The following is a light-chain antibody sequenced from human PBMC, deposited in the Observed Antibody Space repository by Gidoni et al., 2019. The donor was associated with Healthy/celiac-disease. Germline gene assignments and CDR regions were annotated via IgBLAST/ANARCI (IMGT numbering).Light chain of an antibody. Sequence: SYELTQPSPVPVSPGQTASITCTGDKLGDKYACWYQQKPGQSPVLVIYQDSKRPSGIPERFSGSNSGKTATLTISGTQAMDEADYYCQAWDSSTVVFGGGTKLTVL. J-gene: IGLJ2*01. CDR3: QAWDSSTVV. CDR1: KLGDKY. CDR2: QDS. V-gene: IGLV3-1*01.